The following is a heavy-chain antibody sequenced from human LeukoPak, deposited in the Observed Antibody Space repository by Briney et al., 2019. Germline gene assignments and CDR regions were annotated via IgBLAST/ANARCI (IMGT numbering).Heavy chain of an antibody. CDR2: IYPADSDI. V-gene: IGHV5-51*01. D-gene: IGHD2-15*01. CDR1: GYSINNYW. CDR3: ARQEYCSGGSCYSWFDP. J-gene: IGHJ5*02. Sequence: GESLKISCKGSGYSINNYWIGWVRQMPGKGLEWMGIIYPADSDIRYSPSFQGQVTISADKSISTAYLQWSSLKASDTAMYYCARQEYCSGGSCYSWFDPWGQGTLVTVSS.